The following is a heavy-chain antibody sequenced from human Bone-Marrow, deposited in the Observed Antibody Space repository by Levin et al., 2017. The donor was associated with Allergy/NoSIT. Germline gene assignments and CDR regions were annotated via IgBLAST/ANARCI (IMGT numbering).Heavy chain of an antibody. Sequence: GESLKISCKASGYSFSTYWIGWVRQMPGKGLEWMGIIYPGDSDTRYGPSFQGQVTLPADKSISTAYLPWSSLKASDTAMYYCAKLQRSALQNDALDVWGQGTMVTVSS. D-gene: IGHD5-18*01. CDR2: IYPGDSDT. J-gene: IGHJ3*01. V-gene: IGHV5-51*01. CDR3: AKLQRSALQNDALDV. CDR1: GYSFSTYW.